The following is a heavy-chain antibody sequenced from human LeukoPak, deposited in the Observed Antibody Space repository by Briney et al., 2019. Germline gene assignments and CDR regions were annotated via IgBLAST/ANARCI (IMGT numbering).Heavy chain of an antibody. J-gene: IGHJ4*02. V-gene: IGHV4-34*01. Sequence: SETLSLTCAVYGGSFSGYYWSWIRQPPGKGLEWIGEINHSGSTNYNPSLKSRVTISVDTSKNQSSLKLSSVTAADTAVYYCARLTTVVIPDYWGQGTLVTVSS. CDR3: ARLTTVVIPDY. CDR2: INHSGST. D-gene: IGHD4-23*01. CDR1: GGSFSGYY.